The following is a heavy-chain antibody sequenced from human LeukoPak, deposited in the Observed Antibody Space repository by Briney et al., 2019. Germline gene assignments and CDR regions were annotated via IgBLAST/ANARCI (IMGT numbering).Heavy chain of an antibody. V-gene: IGHV3-23*01. CDR1: GFTFSSYA. J-gene: IGHJ4*02. CDR3: AKEGIAWFGELLPIDY. CDR2: ISGSGGST. Sequence: GGSLGLSCAASGFTFSSYAMSWVRQAPGKGLEWVSAISGSGGSTYYADSVKGRFTISRDNSKNTLYLQMNSLRAEDTAVYYCAKEGIAWFGELLPIDYWGQGTLVTVSS. D-gene: IGHD3-10*01.